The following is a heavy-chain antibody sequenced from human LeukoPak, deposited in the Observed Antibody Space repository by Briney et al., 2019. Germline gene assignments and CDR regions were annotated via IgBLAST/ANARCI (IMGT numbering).Heavy chain of an antibody. J-gene: IGHJ4*02. V-gene: IGHV3-23*01. D-gene: IGHD3-10*01. CDR1: GFTVSSNY. CDR3: AKVLGGFDY. CDR2: ISGSGGST. Sequence: GGSLRLSCAASGFTVSSNYMSWVRQAPGKGLEWVSAISGSGGSTYYADSVKGRFTISRDNSKNTLYLQMNSLRAEDTAVYYCAKVLGGFDYWGQGTLVTVSS.